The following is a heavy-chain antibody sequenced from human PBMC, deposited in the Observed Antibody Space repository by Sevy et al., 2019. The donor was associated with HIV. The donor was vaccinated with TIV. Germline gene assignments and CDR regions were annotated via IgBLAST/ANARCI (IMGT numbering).Heavy chain of an antibody. V-gene: IGHV3-48*02. CDR1: GFTFSSYS. Sequence: GGSLRLSCAASGFTFSSYSMNWVRQAPGKGLEWVSYISSSSSTIYYADSVKGRFTISRDNAKNSLYLQMNSLRDEDTAVYYCAREVLEGSGSYYNNNWFDPCGQGTLVTVSS. D-gene: IGHD3-10*01. J-gene: IGHJ5*02. CDR2: ISSSSSTI. CDR3: AREVLEGSGSYYNNNWFDP.